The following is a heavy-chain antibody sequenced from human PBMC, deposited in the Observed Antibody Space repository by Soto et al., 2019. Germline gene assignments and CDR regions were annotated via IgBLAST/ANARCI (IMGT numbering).Heavy chain of an antibody. CDR2: ISSSSSTI. V-gene: IGHV3-48*01. J-gene: IGHJ5*02. D-gene: IGHD6-13*01. CDR1: GFTFSSYS. Sequence: EVQLVESGGGLVQPGGSLRLSCAASGFTFSSYSMNWVRQAPGKGLEWVSYISSSSSTIYYADSVKCRFTISRDNAKNSLYLQMNSLRAEDTAVYYCARHPERIAQSGWFDPWGQGTLVTVSS. CDR3: ARHPERIAQSGWFDP.